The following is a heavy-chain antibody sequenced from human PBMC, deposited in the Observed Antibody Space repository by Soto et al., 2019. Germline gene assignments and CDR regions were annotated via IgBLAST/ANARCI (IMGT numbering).Heavy chain of an antibody. CDR1: GYTFTGYY. CDR3: ASLKSTATGPFDY. CDR2: INPNSGGT. D-gene: IGHD5-18*01. V-gene: IGHV1-2*02. J-gene: IGHJ4*02. Sequence: SVKGSCKASGYTFTGYYMHWVRQAPGQGLEWMGWINPNSGGTNYAQKFQGRVTMTRDTSISTAYMELSRLRSDDTAVYYCASLKSTATGPFDYWGQGTLVTVSS.